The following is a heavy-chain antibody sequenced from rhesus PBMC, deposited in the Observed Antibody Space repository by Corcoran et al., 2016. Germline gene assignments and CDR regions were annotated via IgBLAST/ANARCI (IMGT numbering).Heavy chain of an antibody. Sequence: CAVSGGSISSSYWSWIRQAPGKGLEWIGYIYGSGSSTNYNPSLKSRVTLSVDTSKNQLSLKLSSVTTADTAVYYCARGGRLVRGDYFDYWGQGVLVTVSS. J-gene: IGHJ4*01. D-gene: IGHD6-31*01. CDR3: ARGGRLVRGDYFDY. CDR1: GGSISSSY. V-gene: IGHV4-169*01. CDR2: IYGSGSST.